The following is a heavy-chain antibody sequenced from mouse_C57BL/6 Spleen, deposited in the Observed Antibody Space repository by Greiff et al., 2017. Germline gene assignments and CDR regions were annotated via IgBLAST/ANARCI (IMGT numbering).Heavy chain of an antibody. D-gene: IGHD2-4*01. CDR1: GYTFTSYW. J-gene: IGHJ4*01. CDR3: AIGGITTAYYYAMDY. CDR2: IHPSDSDT. V-gene: IGHV1-74*01. Sequence: QVHVKQPGAELVKPGASVKVSCKASGYTFTSYWMHWVKQRPGQGLEWIGRIHPSDSDTNYNQKFKGKATLTVDKSSSTAYMQLSSLTSEDSAVYYCAIGGITTAYYYAMDYWGQGTSVTVSS.